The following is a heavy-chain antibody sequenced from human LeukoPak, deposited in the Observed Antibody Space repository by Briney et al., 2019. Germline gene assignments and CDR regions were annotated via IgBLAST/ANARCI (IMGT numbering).Heavy chain of an antibody. Sequence: PSETLSLTCAVSGASINSTKWWTWVRQPPGKGLEWIGEIYHSGGTNYNPSLKSRVTISADKSRNQFSLKLNFVTAADTAVYYCARGSTWSDYWGQGTLVTVSS. V-gene: IGHV4-4*02. CDR2: IYHSGGT. CDR1: GASINSTKW. J-gene: IGHJ4*02. CDR3: ARGSTWSDY. D-gene: IGHD6-13*01.